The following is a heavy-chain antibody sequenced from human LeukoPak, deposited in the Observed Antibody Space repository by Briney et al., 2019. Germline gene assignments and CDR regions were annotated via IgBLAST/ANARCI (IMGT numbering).Heavy chain of an antibody. CDR1: GFTFNNYY. CDR3: ARIRSGSYSEYFQH. J-gene: IGHJ1*01. CDR2: ISSSSSTI. V-gene: IGHV3-48*01. D-gene: IGHD1-26*01. Sequence: GGSLRISCAASGFTFNNYYMNWVRQAPGKGLEWVSYISSSSSTIYCADSVKGRFTISRDNSKNTLYLQMNSLRAEDTAMYYCARIRSGSYSEYFQHWGQATLVTVSS.